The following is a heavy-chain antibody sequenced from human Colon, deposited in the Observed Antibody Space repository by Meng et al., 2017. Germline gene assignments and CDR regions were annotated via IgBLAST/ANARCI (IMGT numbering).Heavy chain of an antibody. J-gene: IGHJ4*02. CDR1: GGSISSSSYY. D-gene: IGHD6-13*01. V-gene: IGHV4-39*07. CDR2: IYYSGST. Sequence: QLQLQESGPGLVKPSETLSLTCPVSGGSISSSSYYWGWIRQPPGKGLEWIGSIYYSGSTYYNPSLKSRVTISVDKSKNQFSLKLSSVTAADTAVYYCARNSAAGVDYWGQGTLVTVSS. CDR3: ARNSAAGVDY.